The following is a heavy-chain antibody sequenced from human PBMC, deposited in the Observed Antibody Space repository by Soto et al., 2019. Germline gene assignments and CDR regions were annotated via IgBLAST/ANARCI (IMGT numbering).Heavy chain of an antibody. D-gene: IGHD6-6*01. V-gene: IGHV1-69*13. CDR1: GGTFANFI. CDR3: ARNGTYSSSLSQYSGMDV. Sequence: SVKVSCKASGGTFANFIMNWVRQTPGQGLEWMGGIVPMFGTATYAEKFKGRVTISATESTSTAYMELTSLRSEDTAVYYCARNGTYSSSLSQYSGMDVWGQGTTVTVYS. J-gene: IGHJ6*02. CDR2: IVPMFGTA.